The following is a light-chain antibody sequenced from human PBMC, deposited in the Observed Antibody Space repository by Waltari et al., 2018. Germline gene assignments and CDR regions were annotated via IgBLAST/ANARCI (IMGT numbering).Light chain of an antibody. Sequence: QSALTQPASVSGSPGQSITISCTGTATDLGGYNYVSWYQQRPGKAPKLIIFDVSSRPAGISMRFSGSKFGDPASLTISGLQPEDEADYYCCSFTSSSTWVFGVGTKLTVL. CDR3: CSFTSSSTWV. J-gene: IGLJ3*02. CDR2: DVS. CDR1: ATDLGGYNY. V-gene: IGLV2-14*01.